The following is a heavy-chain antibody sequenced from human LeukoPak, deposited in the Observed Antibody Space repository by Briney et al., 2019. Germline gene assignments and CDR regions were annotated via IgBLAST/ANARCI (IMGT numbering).Heavy chain of an antibody. CDR1: GFTLTSYW. CDR3: ARDRKQYYDFWSGYSFDY. V-gene: IGHV3-74*01. CDR2: INSDGSST. J-gene: IGHJ4*02. Sequence: GGSLRLSCAASGFTLTSYWMHWVRQAPGKGLVWVSRINSDGSSTSYADSVKGRFTISRDNAKNTLYLQMNSLRAEDTAVYYCARDRKQYYDFWSGYSFDYWGQGTLVTVSS. D-gene: IGHD3-3*01.